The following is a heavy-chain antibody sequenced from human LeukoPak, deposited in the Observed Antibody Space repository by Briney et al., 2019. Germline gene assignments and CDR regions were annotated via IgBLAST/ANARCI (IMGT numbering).Heavy chain of an antibody. CDR1: GGSISSGSYY. Sequence: SETLSLTCTVSGGSISSGSYYWSWIRQPAGKGLEWIGRIYTSGSTNYNPSLKSRVTISVDTSKNQFSLKLSSVTAADTAVYYCARSEVATNDAFDIWGQGTMVTVSS. CDR2: IYTSGST. D-gene: IGHD5-12*01. CDR3: ARSEVATNDAFDI. V-gene: IGHV4-61*02. J-gene: IGHJ3*02.